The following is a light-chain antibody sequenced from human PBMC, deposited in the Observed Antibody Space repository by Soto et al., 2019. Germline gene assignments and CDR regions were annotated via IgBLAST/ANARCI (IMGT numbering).Light chain of an antibody. CDR2: DTF. J-gene: IGKJ5*01. CDR1: QSVSTF. V-gene: IGKV3-11*01. Sequence: EVVLTQSPATLSLSPGERATLSCRASQSVSTFVAWYQHKPGQAPRPVIYDTFKRATGVPERFSGGGSGTDFTLITSSLEPEDFGVYYCQQRARWPMPFGQGTRLELK. CDR3: QQRARWPMP.